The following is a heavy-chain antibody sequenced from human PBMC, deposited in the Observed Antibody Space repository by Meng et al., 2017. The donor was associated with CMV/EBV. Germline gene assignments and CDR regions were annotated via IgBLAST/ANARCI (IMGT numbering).Heavy chain of an antibody. CDR1: GGSDKSYY. CDR3: ARTDCSSTSCYLNY. Sequence: TVAGGSDKSYYWSWIRQRAGKGLGWIGRIYSSGGTNYKSSLKSRVTMSVDTSRNQFSLKLSSVTAADTAVYYCARTDCSSTSCYLNYWGQGTLVTVSS. V-gene: IGHV4-4*07. D-gene: IGHD2-2*01. CDR2: IYSSGGT. J-gene: IGHJ4*02.